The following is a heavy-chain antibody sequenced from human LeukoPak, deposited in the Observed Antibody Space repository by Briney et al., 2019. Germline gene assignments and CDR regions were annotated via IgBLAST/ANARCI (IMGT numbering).Heavy chain of an antibody. Sequence: AETLSLTCTVSGGSISSYYWSWIRQPPGKGLEWIGYIYYSGSTNYNPSLKSRVTISVDTSKNQFSLKLSSVTAADTAVYYCARGVGATSTTWGQGTLVTVSS. CDR3: ARGVGATSTT. V-gene: IGHV4-59*12. D-gene: IGHD1-26*01. CDR2: IYYSGST. CDR1: GGSISSYY. J-gene: IGHJ4*02.